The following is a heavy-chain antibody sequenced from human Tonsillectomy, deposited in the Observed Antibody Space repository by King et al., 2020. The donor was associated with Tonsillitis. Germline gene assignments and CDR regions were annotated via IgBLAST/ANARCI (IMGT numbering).Heavy chain of an antibody. CDR2: INHSGST. J-gene: IGHJ4*02. CDR1: GGSFSGYY. CDR3: ARGRQFITMVRGVMTFDY. Sequence: VQLQQWGAGLLKPSETLSLTCAVYGGSFSGYYWSWIRQPPGKGLEWIGEINHSGSTNYNPSLKSRVTISVDTSKNQFSLKLSSVTAADTAAYYCARGRQFITMVRGVMTFDYWGQGTLVTVSS. D-gene: IGHD3-10*01. V-gene: IGHV4-34*01.